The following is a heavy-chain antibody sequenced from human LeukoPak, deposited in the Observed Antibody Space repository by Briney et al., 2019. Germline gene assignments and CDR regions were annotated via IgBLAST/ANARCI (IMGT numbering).Heavy chain of an antibody. Sequence: SETLSLTCTVSGGSISSGGYYWSWIRQHPGKGLEWIGYIYYSESTYYNPSLKSRVSTSVDTSKNQFSLRLSSVTAADTAVYYRARGSDFWSADYWGQGTLVTVSS. V-gene: IGHV4-31*03. D-gene: IGHD3-3*01. J-gene: IGHJ4*02. CDR1: GGSISSGGYY. CDR2: IYYSEST. CDR3: ARGSDFWSADY.